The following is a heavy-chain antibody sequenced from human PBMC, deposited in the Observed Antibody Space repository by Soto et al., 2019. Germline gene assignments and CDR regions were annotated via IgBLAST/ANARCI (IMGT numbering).Heavy chain of an antibody. D-gene: IGHD6-13*01. Sequence: SETLSLTCAVYGGSFSGYYWSWIRQPPGKGLEWIGEINHSGSTNYNPSLKSRVTISVDTSTSTAYMELSSLRSEDTAVYYCARGLGVGIAAAPRVWFDPWGQGTLVTVSS. CDR1: GGSFSGYY. CDR3: ARGLGVGIAAAPRVWFDP. CDR2: INHSGST. J-gene: IGHJ5*02. V-gene: IGHV4-34*01.